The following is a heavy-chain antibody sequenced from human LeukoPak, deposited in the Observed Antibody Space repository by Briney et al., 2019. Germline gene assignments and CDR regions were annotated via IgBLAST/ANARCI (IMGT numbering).Heavy chain of an antibody. CDR3: ARHSASSSWYVYFDY. J-gene: IGHJ4*02. CDR1: GYSFTNYW. V-gene: IGHV5-51*01. Sequence: GESLKISCKGSGYSFTNYWIGWVRQMPGKGLEWMGIIYPGDSDTRYSPSFQGQVTISADKSTSTAYLQWSSLKASDTAMYYCARHSASSSWYVYFDYWGQGTLVTVSS. D-gene: IGHD6-13*01. CDR2: IYPGDSDT.